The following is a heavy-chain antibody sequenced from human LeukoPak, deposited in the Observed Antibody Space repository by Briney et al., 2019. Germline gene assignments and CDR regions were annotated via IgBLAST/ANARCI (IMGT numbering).Heavy chain of an antibody. V-gene: IGHV3-30*02. CDR1: GFTFSNYG. D-gene: IGHD3-10*01. Sequence: PGGSLRLSCAASGFTFSNYGMHWVRQAPGKGLEWVALISFDGSQKCYADSVKGRFTISRDNSKSTVYLQMNSLRVEDAAVYYCSKDLTSDFGGDLDPWGQGTLVTVSS. CDR3: SKDLTSDFGGDLDP. CDR2: ISFDGSQK. J-gene: IGHJ5*02.